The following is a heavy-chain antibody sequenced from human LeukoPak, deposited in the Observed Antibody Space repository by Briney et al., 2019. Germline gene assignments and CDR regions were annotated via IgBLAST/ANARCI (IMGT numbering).Heavy chain of an antibody. D-gene: IGHD1-26*01. V-gene: IGHV4-4*07. CDR2: TYSGGST. J-gene: IGHJ4*01. Sequence: PSETLSLTCTVSGGSISSYYWSWIRQPAGKGLEWIGRTYSGGSTNYNPSLKSRVTMSVDSSNKQFSLKLSSVTAADTAVFYCARENTWSFREFYYLGQGTLGTGS. CDR1: GGSISSYY. CDR3: ARENTWSFREFYY.